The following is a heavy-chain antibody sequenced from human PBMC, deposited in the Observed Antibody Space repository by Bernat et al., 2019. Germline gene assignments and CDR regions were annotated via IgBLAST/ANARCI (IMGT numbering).Heavy chain of an antibody. CDR3: ARDKGYSSSSGSLGY. CDR1: GFTFSTYS. D-gene: IGHD6-6*01. J-gene: IGHJ4*02. CDR2: ISYDGIDK. V-gene: IGHV3-30-3*01. Sequence: QVQLVESGGGVVQPGRSLRLSCTASGFTFSTYSMHWVRQAPGKGLEWVAVISYDGIDKYYADSVKVRFTISRDNSKNTLFLQMNSLRPEETDVYYCARDKGYSSSSGSLGYWGQGTLVTVSS.